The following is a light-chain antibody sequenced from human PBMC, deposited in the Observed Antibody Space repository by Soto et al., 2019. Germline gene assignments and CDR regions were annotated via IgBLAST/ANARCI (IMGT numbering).Light chain of an antibody. CDR2: ASS. CDR3: SSYTSGSTLYV. CDR1: SSDVGSYNY. Sequence: QSVLTQPASVSGSPGQSITISCTGTSSDVGSYNYVSWYQHHLGKAPRLMIYASSNRPSGVSHRFSGSRSGNTASLTISGLQAEDEADYYCSSYTSGSTLYVFGTGTKGTVL. V-gene: IGLV2-14*01. J-gene: IGLJ1*01.